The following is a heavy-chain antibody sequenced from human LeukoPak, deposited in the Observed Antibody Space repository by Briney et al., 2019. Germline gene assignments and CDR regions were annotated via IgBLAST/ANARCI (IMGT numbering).Heavy chain of an antibody. CDR1: GFTFGDYA. CDR2: ISDNGGST. V-gene: IGHV3-23*01. J-gene: IGHJ5*02. Sequence: GGSLRLSCTTSGFTFGDYAMSWVRQAPGKGLEWVSAISDNGGSTYYADSVKGRFTISRDNSKNTLYLQMNSLRAEDTAVYYCARRVDYYGSGSYLTYWFDPWGQGTLVTVSS. CDR3: ARRVDYYGSGSYLTYWFDP. D-gene: IGHD3-10*01.